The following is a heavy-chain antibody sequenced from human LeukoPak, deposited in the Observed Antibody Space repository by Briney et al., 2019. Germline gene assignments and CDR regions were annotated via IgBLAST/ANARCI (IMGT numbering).Heavy chain of an antibody. J-gene: IGHJ4*02. V-gene: IGHV3-30*02. CDR1: GFTFSNYG. Sequence: GGSLRLSCAASGFTFSNYGMYWVRQVRQGPGKGLECVAFIRNDRINRYYADSVKGRFTISRDNSKNTLYLQMNSLRPEDTAVYYCSIRPLSEVSYWGQGTLVTVSS. CDR3: SIRPLSEVSY. CDR2: IRNDRINR.